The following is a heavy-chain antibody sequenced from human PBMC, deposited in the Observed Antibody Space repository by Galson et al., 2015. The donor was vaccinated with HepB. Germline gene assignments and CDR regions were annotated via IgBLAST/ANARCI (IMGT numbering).Heavy chain of an antibody. D-gene: IGHD3-10*01. CDR3: TTDSSYGSAYFDY. V-gene: IGHV3-15*01. J-gene: IGHJ4*02. Sequence: SLRLSCAASGFTFSNAWMSWVRQAPGKGLEWVGRIKSKTDGGTTDYAAPVKGRFTISRDDSKNTLYLQMNSLKTEDTAVYYCTTDSSYGSAYFDYWGQGTLVTVSS. CDR2: IKSKTDGGTT. CDR1: GFTFSNAW.